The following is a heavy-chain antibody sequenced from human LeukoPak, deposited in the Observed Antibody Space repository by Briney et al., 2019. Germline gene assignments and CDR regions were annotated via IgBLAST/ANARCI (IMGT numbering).Heavy chain of an antibody. D-gene: IGHD6-13*01. CDR3: AKDGAAAGKNDAFDI. V-gene: IGHV3-30*02. CDR1: GFTFSSYG. CDR2: IRYDGSNK. J-gene: IGHJ3*02. Sequence: GGSLRLSCSASGFTFSSYGMHWVRRAPGKGLEWVAFIRYDGSNKYYADSVKGRFTISRDNSKNTLYLQMNSLRAEDTAVYYCAKDGAAAGKNDAFDIWGQGTMVAVSS.